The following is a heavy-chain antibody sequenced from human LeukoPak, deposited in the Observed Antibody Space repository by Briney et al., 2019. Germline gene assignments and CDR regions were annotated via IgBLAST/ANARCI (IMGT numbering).Heavy chain of an antibody. V-gene: IGHV3-66*01. J-gene: IGHJ4*02. CDR3: FNYAY. Sequence: GGSLRLYCAASGITVSTNYMSWVRQAPGKGLEWVSVIYSDGSTSYADSVKGRFTLSRDNSKNTVYLQVSSLRVEDTAVYYCFNYAYWGQGTLVTVSS. CDR1: GITVSTNY. D-gene: IGHD3-16*01. CDR2: IYSDGST.